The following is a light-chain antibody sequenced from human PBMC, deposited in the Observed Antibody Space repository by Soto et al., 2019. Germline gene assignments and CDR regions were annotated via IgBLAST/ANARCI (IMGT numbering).Light chain of an antibody. CDR1: QSVSTS. CDR2: DAS. CDR3: QQRSNWPST. V-gene: IGKV3-11*01. Sequence: EIVLTQSPATLSLSPGERATLSCRASQSVSTSLAWYQQKPGQAPRLLIYDASNRATDIPVRFSGSGSGTDFTLTISSLEPEDFAVYYCQQRSNWPSTFGQGTKVEIK. J-gene: IGKJ2*01.